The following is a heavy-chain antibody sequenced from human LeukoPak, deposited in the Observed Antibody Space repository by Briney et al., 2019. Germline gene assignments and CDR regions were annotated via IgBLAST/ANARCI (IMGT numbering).Heavy chain of an antibody. CDR2: MNPNSGNT. CDR1: GYTFTSYD. CDR3: ARGLLDSSGYYIDY. J-gene: IGHJ4*02. V-gene: IGHV1-8*03. D-gene: IGHD3-22*01. Sequence: ASVKVSCKASGYTFTSYDINWVRQATGQGLEWMGWMNPNSGNTGYAQKFQGRVTITRNTSISTAYMELSSLRSEDTAVYYCARGLLDSSGYYIDYWGQGTLVTVSS.